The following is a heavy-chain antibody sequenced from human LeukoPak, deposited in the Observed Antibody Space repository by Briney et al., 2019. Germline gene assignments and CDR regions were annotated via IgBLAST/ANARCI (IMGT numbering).Heavy chain of an antibody. J-gene: IGHJ4*02. V-gene: IGHV4-4*07. CDR1: GGSISSDC. CDR2: IYSSGAS. CDR3: AREKSVSGWHADS. Sequence: SETLSLTCTVSGGSISSDCWSWIRQPGGKGLEWIGRIYSSGASDFNPSFQSRVTISVDTSKNQVFLTLTSVTAADTAAYFCAREKSVSGWHADSWGQGTLVTVSS. D-gene: IGHD6-19*01.